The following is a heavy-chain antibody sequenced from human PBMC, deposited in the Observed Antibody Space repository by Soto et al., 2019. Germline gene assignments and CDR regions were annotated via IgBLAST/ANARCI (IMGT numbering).Heavy chain of an antibody. CDR3: VRGDGDYYDGNGYLGRH. V-gene: IGHV3-74*01. Sequence: EVQLVESGGGLVQLGGSLRLSCAASGFTFSSYWMHWVRQAPGKGLVWVSRIKSDGSGTYYADSVEGRFTISRDNAQNTLYLQMNRRRAEDTAVYYCVRGDGDYYDGNGYLGRHWGQGTLVTVSS. J-gene: IGHJ4*02. D-gene: IGHD3-22*01. CDR1: GFTFSSYW. CDR2: IKSDGSGT.